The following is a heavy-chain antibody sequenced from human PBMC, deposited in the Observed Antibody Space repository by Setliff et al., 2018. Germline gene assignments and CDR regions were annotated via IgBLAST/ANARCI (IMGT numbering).Heavy chain of an antibody. CDR1: GFTFSDSW. J-gene: IGHJ3*02. CDR3: AREPRDKPEDI. CDR2: INQDGSDK. V-gene: IGHV3-7*03. Sequence: GESLKISCAASGFTFSDSWMSWVRQAPGKGLEWVANINQDGSDKYHADSLKGRFTISRDNAKDSLYLQMNSLRDDDTAVYYCAREPRDKPEDIWGQGTMVTVSS.